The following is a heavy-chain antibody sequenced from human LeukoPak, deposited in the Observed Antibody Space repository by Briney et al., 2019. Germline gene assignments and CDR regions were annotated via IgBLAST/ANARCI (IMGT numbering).Heavy chain of an antibody. V-gene: IGHV4-39*01. CDR1: GGSISSSSYY. CDR2: IYYSGST. CDR3: ASQVDTAMVTGWFDP. Sequence: KPSETLSLTCTVSGGSISSSSYYWGWIRQPPGKGLGWIVSIYYSGSTYYNPSLKSRVTISVDTSKNQFSLKLSSVTAADTAVYYCASQVDTAMVTGWFDPWGQGTLVTVSS. D-gene: IGHD5-18*01. J-gene: IGHJ5*02.